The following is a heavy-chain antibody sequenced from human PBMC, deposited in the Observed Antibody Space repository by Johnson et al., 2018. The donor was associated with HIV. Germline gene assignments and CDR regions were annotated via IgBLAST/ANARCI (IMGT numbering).Heavy chain of an antibody. J-gene: IGHJ3*02. CDR3: ARDLDTAMVTCACDI. V-gene: IGHV3-20*04. CDR1: GFTFDDHG. CDR2: INWSGGTT. D-gene: IGHD5-18*01. Sequence: VQLVESGGGVERPGGSLRLSCAGSGFTFDDHGMSWVRQVPGKGLEWVSGINWSGGTTGYADSVKGRFTISRDNTKNSLYLQMNSLRAEDTALYYCARDLDTAMVTCACDIWGQGTMVTVSS.